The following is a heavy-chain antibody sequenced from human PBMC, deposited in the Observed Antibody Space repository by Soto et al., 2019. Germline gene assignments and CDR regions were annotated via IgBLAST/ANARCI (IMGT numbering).Heavy chain of an antibody. J-gene: IGHJ4*02. D-gene: IGHD1-1*01. CDR3: AGGPRPSSIGTGAY. Sequence: EVQLEQSGGGLVQPGESLRLSCAASGLVFSVSYMHWVRQFPGKAPVWAARISDDGKNTTYADSVKGRFTISRDNAKDTLYLHMINLRPEDADVYYCAGGPRPSSIGTGAYWGRGTPVTVSS. CDR2: ISDDGKNT. CDR1: GLVFSVSY. V-gene: IGHV3-74*03.